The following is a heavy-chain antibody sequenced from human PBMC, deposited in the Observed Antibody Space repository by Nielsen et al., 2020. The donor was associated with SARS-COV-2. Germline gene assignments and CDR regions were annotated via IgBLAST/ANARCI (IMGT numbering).Heavy chain of an antibody. V-gene: IGHV4-31*03. CDR3: ARSGGNYFPYYYYGMNV. J-gene: IGHJ6*02. CDR1: GGSISSGGYY. Sequence: SETLSLTCTVSGGSISSGGYYWSWIRQHPGKGLEWIGYIYYSGSTYYNPSLKSRVTISVDTSKNQFSLKLSSVTAADTAVYYCARSGGNYFPYYYYGMNVWGPGTTVTVSS. D-gene: IGHD1-26*01. CDR2: IYYSGST.